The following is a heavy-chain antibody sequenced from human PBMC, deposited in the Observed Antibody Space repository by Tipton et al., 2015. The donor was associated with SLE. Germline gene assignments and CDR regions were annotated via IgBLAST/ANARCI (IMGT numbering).Heavy chain of an antibody. D-gene: IGHD1-26*01. CDR2: IYHSGST. Sequence: TLSLTCAVSGYSISSGYYWGWIRQPPGKGLEWIGSIYHSGSTYYNPSLKSRVTMSVDTSKNQFSLKVTSVTAADTAVYYCARHSGESYYYNLDVWGQGTTVTVSS. J-gene: IGHJ6*02. CDR1: GYSISSGYY. CDR3: ARHSGESYYYNLDV. V-gene: IGHV4-38-2*01.